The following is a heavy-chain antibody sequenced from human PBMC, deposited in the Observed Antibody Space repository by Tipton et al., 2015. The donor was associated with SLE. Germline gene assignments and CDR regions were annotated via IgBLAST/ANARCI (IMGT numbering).Heavy chain of an antibody. CDR2: INHSGST. D-gene: IGHD6-13*01. Sequence: TLSLTCAVYGGSFSGYYWSWIRQPPGKGLEWIGEINHSGSTNYNPSLKSRVTISVDTSKNQFSLKLSSVTAADTAVYYCAREVAAYDAFDIWGQGTMVTVSS. CDR1: GGSFSGYY. J-gene: IGHJ3*02. CDR3: AREVAAYDAFDI. V-gene: IGHV4-34*01.